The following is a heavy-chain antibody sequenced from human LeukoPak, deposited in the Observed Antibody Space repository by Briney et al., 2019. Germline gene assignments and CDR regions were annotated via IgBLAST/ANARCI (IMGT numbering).Heavy chain of an antibody. CDR3: ARALASYGYMHY. V-gene: IGHV1-18*01. CDR1: GYSFTSFG. Sequence: ASVKVSCKASGYSFTSFGISWVRQAPGQWLELMGWISAYNGNTNYAQKLQGRVTMTTDTSTSTAYMELRSLRSDDTAVYYCARALASYGYMHYWGQGTLVTVSS. J-gene: IGHJ4*02. CDR2: ISAYNGNT. D-gene: IGHD5-18*01.